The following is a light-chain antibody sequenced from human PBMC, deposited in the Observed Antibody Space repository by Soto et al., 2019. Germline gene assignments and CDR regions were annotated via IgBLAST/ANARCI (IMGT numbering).Light chain of an antibody. Sequence: DIQMTQSPSSLSASVGDRVTITCRASQGISNYLAWYQQKPGKVPKLLIYAASTLHSGAPSRFSGGGSGTDFTLTISSLQPEDVATYYCQKYDSAPWTFGQGTKVDIK. J-gene: IGKJ1*01. CDR3: QKYDSAPWT. CDR1: QGISNY. V-gene: IGKV1-27*01. CDR2: AAS.